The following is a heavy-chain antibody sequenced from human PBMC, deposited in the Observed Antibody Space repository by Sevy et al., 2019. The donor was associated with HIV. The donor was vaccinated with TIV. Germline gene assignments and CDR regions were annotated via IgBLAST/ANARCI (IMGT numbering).Heavy chain of an antibody. Sequence: GGSLRLSCAASGFTFSSFNMNWVRQAPGKGLEWVSSIGSSGTYISYADSLKGRFTVSRDNAKNSLYLQKNSLRAEDQAVYYCARVVAYYSGGTCFPEYYYGMDVWGQGTTVTVSS. J-gene: IGHJ6*02. CDR2: IGSSGTYI. V-gene: IGHV3-21*01. CDR3: ARVVAYYSGGTCFPEYYYGMDV. CDR1: GFTFSSFN. D-gene: IGHD2-15*01.